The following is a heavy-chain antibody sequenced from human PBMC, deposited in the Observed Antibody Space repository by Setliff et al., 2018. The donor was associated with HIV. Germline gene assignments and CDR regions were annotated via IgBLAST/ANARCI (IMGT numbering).Heavy chain of an antibody. J-gene: IGHJ4*02. Sequence: GGSLRLSWAASGFTFSSYAMSWVRQTPEKGLEWVSIITSGGSTYYADSAKGRFIISRDNSQNTLYLQMNSLRAGDTAIYYCAKGFRPVDTALVSGPTYWGQGIRVTVSS. V-gene: IGHV3-23*01. CDR3: AKGFRPVDTALVSGPTY. CDR2: ITSGGST. CDR1: GFTFSSYA. D-gene: IGHD5-18*01.